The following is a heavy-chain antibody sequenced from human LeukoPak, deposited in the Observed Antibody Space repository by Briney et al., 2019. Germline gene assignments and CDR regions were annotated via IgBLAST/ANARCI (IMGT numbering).Heavy chain of an antibody. J-gene: IGHJ4*02. CDR2: IWYDGSNK. CDR1: GFTFSSYG. CDR3: ARDLRQWLVGYYFDY. V-gene: IGHV3-33*01. Sequence: GGSLRLSCAASGFTFSSYGMHWVRQAPGKGLEWVAVIWYDGSNKYYADSVKGRLTISRDNSKNTLYLQMNSLRAEDTAVYYCARDLRQWLVGYYFDYWGQGTLVTVSS. D-gene: IGHD6-19*01.